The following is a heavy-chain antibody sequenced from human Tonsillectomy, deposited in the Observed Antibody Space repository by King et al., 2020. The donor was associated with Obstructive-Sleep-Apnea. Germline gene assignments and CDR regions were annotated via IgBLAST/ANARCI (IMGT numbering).Heavy chain of an antibody. V-gene: IGHV4-4*07. Sequence: QLQESGPGLVKSSETLSLTCTVSGGSISSYYWSWIRQPAGKGLEWIGRIYTSGSTHYNPSLKSRVTSSVDTSKNQFSLKLSSVTAADTAVYYCARVGETTYYYYGMDVWGQGTTVTVSS. J-gene: IGHJ6*02. CDR3: ARVGETTYYYYGMDV. D-gene: IGHD1-26*01. CDR1: GGSISSYY. CDR2: IYTSGST.